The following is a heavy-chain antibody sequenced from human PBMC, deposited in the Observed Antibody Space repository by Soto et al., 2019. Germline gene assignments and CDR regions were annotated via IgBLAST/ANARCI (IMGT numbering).Heavy chain of an antibody. CDR2: INPNSGGT. J-gene: IGHJ6*02. D-gene: IGHD3-10*01. Sequence: VSVKVSCKASGYTFIGSYIHWVRQATGQGLEWMGWINPNSGGTNYAQRFQGWVTMTRDRSISTAYMELSRLKSDDTAVYYCARVGGGLASLGYYGMDVWGQGTTVTVSS. V-gene: IGHV1-2*04. CDR1: GYTFIGSY. CDR3: ARVGGGLASLGYYGMDV.